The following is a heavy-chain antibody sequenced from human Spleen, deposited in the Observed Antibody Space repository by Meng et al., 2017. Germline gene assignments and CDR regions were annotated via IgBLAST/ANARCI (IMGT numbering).Heavy chain of an antibody. CDR3: ARSIVVALPDAFDI. Sequence: GASLKISCKGSGYSFTSYWIGWVRQMPGKGLEWMGIIYPGDSDTRYSPSFQGQVTISADKSLNTAYLQWSSLKASDTAMYYCARSIVVALPDAFDIWGQGTMVTVSS. CDR2: IYPGDSDT. V-gene: IGHV5-51*01. J-gene: IGHJ3*02. CDR1: GYSFTSYW. D-gene: IGHD3-22*01.